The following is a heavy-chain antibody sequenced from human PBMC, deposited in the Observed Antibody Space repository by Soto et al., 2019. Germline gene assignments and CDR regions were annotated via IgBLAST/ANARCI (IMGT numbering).Heavy chain of an antibody. Sequence: GASVKVSCKASGGTFSSYSISWVLQAPGQGLEWMGGIIPIFGTANYAQKFQGRVTITADKSTSTAYMELSSLRSEDTAVYYCARAPEVSAAGDYWYFDLWGRGTLVTVSS. CDR1: GGTFSSYS. D-gene: IGHD6-13*01. J-gene: IGHJ2*01. V-gene: IGHV1-69*06. CDR3: ARAPEVSAAGDYWYFDL. CDR2: IIPIFGTA.